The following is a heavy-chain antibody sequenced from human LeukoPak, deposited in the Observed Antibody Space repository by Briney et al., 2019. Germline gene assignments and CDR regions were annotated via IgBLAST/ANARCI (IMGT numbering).Heavy chain of an antibody. Sequence: SLRLSCTASGFTFGDYAMSWVRQAPGKRLEWVGFIRSKAYGGTTEYAASVKGRFTISRDDSKSIAYLQINSLKTEDTAVYYCTRGYDFWSFWGQGTLVTVSS. V-gene: IGHV3-49*04. CDR3: TRGYDFWSF. J-gene: IGHJ4*02. CDR1: GFTFGDYA. D-gene: IGHD3-3*01. CDR2: IRSKAYGGTT.